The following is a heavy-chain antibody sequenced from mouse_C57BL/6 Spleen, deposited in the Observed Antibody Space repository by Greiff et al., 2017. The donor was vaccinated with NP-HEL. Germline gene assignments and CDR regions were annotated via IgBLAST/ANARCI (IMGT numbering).Heavy chain of an antibody. CDR3: AREDQGGDYFDY. J-gene: IGHJ2*01. CDR2: IYPGSGST. D-gene: IGHD3-2*02. CDR1: GYTFTSYW. V-gene: IGHV1-55*01. Sequence: QVQLKQPGAELVKPGASVKMSCKASGYTFTSYWITWVKQRPGQGLEWIGDIYPGSGSTNYNEKFKSKVTLTVDTSSSTAYMQLSSLTSEDSAVYYCAREDQGGDYFDYWGQGTTLTVSS.